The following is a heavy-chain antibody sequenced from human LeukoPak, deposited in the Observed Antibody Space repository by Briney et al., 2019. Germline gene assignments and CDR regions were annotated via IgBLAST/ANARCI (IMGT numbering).Heavy chain of an antibody. V-gene: IGHV4-59*01. CDR3: ARGGTLFDY. D-gene: IGHD1-1*01. CDR1: TGSISTYY. J-gene: IGHJ4*02. Sequence: PSETLSLTCTVSTGSISTYYWSWIRQPPGKGLEWIGYMFYSGSANYNPSLKSRVTISVDTSKNQFSLRLSSVTAADTAVYYCARGGTLFDYWGQGTLVTVSS. CDR2: MFYSGSA.